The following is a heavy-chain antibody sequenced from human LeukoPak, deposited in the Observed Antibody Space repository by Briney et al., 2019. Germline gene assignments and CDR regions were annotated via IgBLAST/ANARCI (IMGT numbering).Heavy chain of an antibody. CDR2: IIPIFGTA. D-gene: IGHD3-10*01. V-gene: IGHV1-69*13. CDR1: GYTFTGYY. J-gene: IGHJ5*02. Sequence: ASVKVSCKASGYTFTGYYMHWVRQAPGQGLEWMGGIIPIFGTANYAQKFQGRVTITADESTSTVYMELSSLRSDDTAVFYCARGHGSGSTIWFDPWGQGTLVTVSS. CDR3: ARGHGSGSTIWFDP.